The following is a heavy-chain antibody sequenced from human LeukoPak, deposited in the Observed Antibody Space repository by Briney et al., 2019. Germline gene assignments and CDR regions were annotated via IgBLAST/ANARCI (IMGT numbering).Heavy chain of an antibody. CDR3: AKGTYIVGATSLIDY. Sequence: GGSLRLSCAASGFTFSSYAMSWVRQAQGKGLEWVSAISGSGGSTYYADSVKGRFTISRDNSKNTLYLQMNSLRAEDTAVYYCAKGTYIVGATSLIDYWGQGTLVTVSS. V-gene: IGHV3-23*01. CDR1: GFTFSSYA. J-gene: IGHJ4*02. CDR2: ISGSGGST. D-gene: IGHD1-26*01.